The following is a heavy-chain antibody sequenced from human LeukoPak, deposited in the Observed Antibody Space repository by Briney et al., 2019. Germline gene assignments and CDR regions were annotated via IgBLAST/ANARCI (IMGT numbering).Heavy chain of an antibody. CDR3: ARGVGPDY. CDR1: GFAFSTYY. D-gene: IGHD3-10*01. J-gene: IGHJ4*02. CDR2: IKENGNEK. Sequence: PGGSLRLSCAASGFAFSTYYMTWVRQAPGKGLEWVANIKENGNEKNYADSVKGRFTISRDNAKNSLYLQMNSLRVEDTAVYYCARGVGPDYWGQGTLVTVSS. V-gene: IGHV3-7*05.